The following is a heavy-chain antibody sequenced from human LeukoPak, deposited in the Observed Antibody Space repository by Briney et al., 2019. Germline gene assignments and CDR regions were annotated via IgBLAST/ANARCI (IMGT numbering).Heavy chain of an antibody. D-gene: IGHD6-19*01. CDR2: FYHSGSA. V-gene: IGHV4-30-2*01. Sequence: SQTLSLTCAVSGVTISSVGYSWRWIRQPPGKGLGMIGYFYHSGSAYYNPSLNSRATISVDRSNNQFSLKLSSVTAADTAVYYCARATGWGGAFDIWGQGTMVTVSS. CDR1: GVTISSVGYS. J-gene: IGHJ3*02. CDR3: ARATGWGGAFDI.